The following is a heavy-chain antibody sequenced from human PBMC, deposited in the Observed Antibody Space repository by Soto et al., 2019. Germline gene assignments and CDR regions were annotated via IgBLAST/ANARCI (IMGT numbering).Heavy chain of an antibody. CDR3: ARERLRYFY. J-gene: IGHJ4*02. D-gene: IGHD3-9*01. CDR2: IKQDGSEK. CDR1: GFTFSSYG. Sequence: HPGGSLRLSCAASGFTFSSYGMHWVRQAPGKGLEWVANIKQDGSEKYYVDSVKGRFTISRDNAKNSLYLQMNSLRAEDTAVYYCARERLRYFYWGQGTLVTVSS. V-gene: IGHV3-7*01.